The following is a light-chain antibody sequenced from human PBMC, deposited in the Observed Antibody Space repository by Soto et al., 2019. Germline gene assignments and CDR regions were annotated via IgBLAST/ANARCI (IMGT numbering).Light chain of an antibody. J-gene: IGKJ1*01. CDR3: HQYGRSPRGT. CDR2: GTS. Sequence: AQSRWTLRFSQGESASLSWRAIQSVTSNYLAWYQQKPGQAPRLLMYGTSSRATGIPDRFSGSGSGTDFTLTISSLEPEDFAVYYCHQYGRSPRGTFGQGTKVDIK. V-gene: IGKV3-20*01. CDR1: QSVTSNY.